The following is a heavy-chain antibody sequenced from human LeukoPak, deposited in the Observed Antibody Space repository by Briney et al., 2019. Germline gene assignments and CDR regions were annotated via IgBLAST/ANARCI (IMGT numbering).Heavy chain of an antibody. CDR1: GYSISNGYY. J-gene: IGHJ4*02. CDR3: ARGAEYYAIWRGYAGYSDY. D-gene: IGHD3-3*01. V-gene: IGHV4-38-2*02. CDR2: IYHRGST. Sequence: SETLSLTCTVSGYSISNGYYWGWIRQPPGKGLEWVGSIYHRGSTYYNPSLRSRVTISLDRSKKKFSLKLTSVTAADTAVYFCARGAEYYAIWRGYAGYSDYWDQGTLVTVSS.